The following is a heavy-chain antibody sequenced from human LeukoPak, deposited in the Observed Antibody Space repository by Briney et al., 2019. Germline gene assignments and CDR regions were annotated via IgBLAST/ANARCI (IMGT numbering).Heavy chain of an antibody. CDR3: ARDLRRTVEVPAATAY. V-gene: IGHV1-3*01. D-gene: IGHD2-2*01. J-gene: IGHJ4*02. Sequence: KFQGRVTITRDTSASTAYMELSSLRSEDTAVYYCARDLRRTVEVPAATAYWGQGTLVTVSS.